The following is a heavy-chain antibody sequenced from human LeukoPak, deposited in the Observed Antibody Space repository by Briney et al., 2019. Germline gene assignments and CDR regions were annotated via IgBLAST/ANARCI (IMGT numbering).Heavy chain of an antibody. D-gene: IGHD1-26*01. CDR1: GFTFDDYA. V-gene: IGHV3-9*01. J-gene: IGHJ4*02. Sequence: GGSLRLSCAASGFTFDDYAMHWVRQAPGKGLEWVSGISWNSGSIGYADSVKGRFTISRDNAKKSLYLQMNSLRAEDTALYYCAKDTPRWSRYTGSPGFDYWGQGTLVTVSS. CDR3: AKDTPRWSRYTGSPGFDY. CDR2: ISWNSGSI.